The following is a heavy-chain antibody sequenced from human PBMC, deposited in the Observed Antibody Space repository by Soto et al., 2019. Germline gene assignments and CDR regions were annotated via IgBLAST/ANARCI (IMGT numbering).Heavy chain of an antibody. CDR3: ARLDNWGVHYYYGMDV. D-gene: IGHD7-27*01. CDR1: GYTFTSNG. V-gene: IGHV1-18*04. J-gene: IGHJ6*02. CDR2: ITTYSGNT. Sequence: TSVKVSCTDSGYTFTSNGISWVRQAPGQGLEWMGWITTYSGNTNYAQKLQGRVTMTTDTSTSTAYMELRSLRSDDTAVYYCARLDNWGVHYYYGMDVWGQGTTVTVSS.